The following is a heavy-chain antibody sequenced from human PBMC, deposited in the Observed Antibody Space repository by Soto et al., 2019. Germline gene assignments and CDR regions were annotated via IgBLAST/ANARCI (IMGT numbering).Heavy chain of an antibody. CDR2: MNPNNGNT. V-gene: IGHV1-8*01. D-gene: IGHD7-27*01. Sequence: GASVKASCKAAAYTFTSYDINCVRQATGQDFEWMGWMNPNNGNTAYAQKFQGRVTMTRDTSKSTAFMELSSLTSEDTAVYYCARGPRNWGVDYWGQGTLVTVSS. CDR3: ARGPRNWGVDY. J-gene: IGHJ4*02. CDR1: AYTFTSYD.